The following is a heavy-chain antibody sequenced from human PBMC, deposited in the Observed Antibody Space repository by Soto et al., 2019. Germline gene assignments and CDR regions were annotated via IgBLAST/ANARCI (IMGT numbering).Heavy chain of an antibody. J-gene: IGHJ3*02. V-gene: IGHV3-30*04. CDR1: GFTVSPTA. CDR2: ISYHGSTQ. Sequence: GGSLRLSCTASGFTVSPTAMHWVRQAPGKGLEWVAVISYHGSTQYYTNSVKGRFTISRDNSENTLYLQMNSLRVEDTAVYYCAREGIQLWSNTFDIWGQGTMVTVSS. D-gene: IGHD5-18*01. CDR3: AREGIQLWSNTFDI.